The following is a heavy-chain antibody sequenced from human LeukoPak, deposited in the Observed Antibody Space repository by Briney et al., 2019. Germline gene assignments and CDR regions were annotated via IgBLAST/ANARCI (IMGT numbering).Heavy chain of an antibody. CDR1: GGSISSYY. J-gene: IGHJ4*02. Sequence: SETLSLTRTVSGGSISSYYWSWIRQPPEKGLEWIGYIYYSGSTNYNPSLKSRVTISVDTSKNQFSLKLSSVTAADTAVYYCARHADHYYYDSSGYYSWIGLHDYWGQGTLVTVSS. CDR3: ARHADHYYYDSSGYYSWIGLHDY. D-gene: IGHD3-22*01. CDR2: IYYSGST. V-gene: IGHV4-59*08.